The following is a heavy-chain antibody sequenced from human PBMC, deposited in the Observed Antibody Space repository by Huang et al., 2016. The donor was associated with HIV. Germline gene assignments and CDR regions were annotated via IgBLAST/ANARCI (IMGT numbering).Heavy chain of an antibody. Sequence: EVQLVESGGGLVQPGGSLRLSCAASGFTFSTYWMSWVRQAPGKGLEWVANIKQDGSEKDYVDSGKGRFTISRDNAKNSLYLQMNSLRAEDTAVYYCAKDRQEALHSSSWEVFDYWGQGTLVTVSS. V-gene: IGHV3-7*01. CDR1: GFTFSTYW. D-gene: IGHD6-13*01. CDR3: AKDRQEALHSSSWEVFDY. J-gene: IGHJ4*02. CDR2: IKQDGSEK.